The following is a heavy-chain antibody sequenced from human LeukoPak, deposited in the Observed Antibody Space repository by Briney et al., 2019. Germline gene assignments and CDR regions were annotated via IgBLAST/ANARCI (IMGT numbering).Heavy chain of an antibody. J-gene: IGHJ4*02. Sequence: GGSLGLSCAASGFTFSRSAMNWVRQAPGKGLEWVSSFSASGGTTYYADSVKGRFTISRDNSKNTLSVQMNSLRAEDTAVYYCAKANYSGSYYFDSWGQGTLVTVSS. CDR3: AKANYSGSYYFDS. CDR1: GFTFSRSA. D-gene: IGHD1-26*01. V-gene: IGHV3-23*01. CDR2: FSASGGTT.